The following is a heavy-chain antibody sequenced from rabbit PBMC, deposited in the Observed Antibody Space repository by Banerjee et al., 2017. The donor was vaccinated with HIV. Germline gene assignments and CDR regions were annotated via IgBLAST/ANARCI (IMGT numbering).Heavy chain of an antibody. D-gene: IGHD8-1*01. CDR2: INAVTGKA. CDR1: GFSFSNKAV. V-gene: IGHV1S45*01. Sequence: QERLVESGGGLVKPEGSLKLSCTASGFSFSNKAVMCWVRQAPGKGLEWIACINAVTGKAVYASWAKGRFTFSKTSSTTVTLQMTGLTAADTATYFCARDGAGGSYFALWGPGTLVTVS. CDR3: ARDGAGGSYFAL. J-gene: IGHJ4*01.